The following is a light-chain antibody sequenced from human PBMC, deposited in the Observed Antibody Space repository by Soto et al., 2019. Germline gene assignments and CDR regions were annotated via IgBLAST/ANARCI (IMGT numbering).Light chain of an antibody. Sequence: DIQMTQSPSPLSASVGDRVTITCRASQNIDRSLSWYQQKPGKAPDLLIYTASTLQSGVPSRFSGSGSGTDFTLTISSLQPEDYGTYYCQQFYSAPITPISFGQGTRLEIK. V-gene: IGKV1-39*01. CDR2: TAS. CDR1: QNIDRS. CDR3: QQFYSAPITPIS. J-gene: IGKJ5*01.